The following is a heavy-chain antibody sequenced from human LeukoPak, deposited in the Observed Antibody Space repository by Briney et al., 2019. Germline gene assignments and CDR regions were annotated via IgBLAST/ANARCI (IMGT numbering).Heavy chain of an antibody. V-gene: IGHV1-46*01. CDR3: ARVVKSGWSDY. J-gene: IGHJ4*02. D-gene: IGHD2-15*01. CDR1: GYTFTSYY. CDR2: INPSGGST. Sequence: PGGSLRLSCAASGYTFTSYYMHWVRQAPGQGLEWMGIINPSGGSTSYAQKFQGRVTMTRDTSTSTVYMELSSLRSEDTAVYYCARVVKSGWSDYWGQGTLVTVSS.